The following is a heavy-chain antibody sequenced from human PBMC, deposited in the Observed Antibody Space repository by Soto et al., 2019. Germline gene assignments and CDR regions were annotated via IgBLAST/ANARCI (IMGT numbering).Heavy chain of an antibody. CDR1: GVTFRNAW. Sequence: PGGSLRLSCAASGVTFRNAWMSWVRPAPGKRLEWVGRIKSKTDGGTTDYAAPVKGRFTISRADSKNTLYLQMNSLKTEDTAVYYCTTDLGNYGDYAGWFDPWGQGTLVTVSS. D-gene: IGHD4-17*01. V-gene: IGHV3-15*01. CDR3: TTDLGNYGDYAGWFDP. CDR2: IKSKTDGGTT. J-gene: IGHJ5*02.